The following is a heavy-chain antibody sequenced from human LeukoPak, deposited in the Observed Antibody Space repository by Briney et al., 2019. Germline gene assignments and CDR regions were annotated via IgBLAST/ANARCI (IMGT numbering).Heavy chain of an antibody. CDR2: MNPNSGNT. CDR3: ARVSSGWYPPLRY. Sequence: GASVKVSCKASGYTFTSYDINWVRQATGQGLEWMGWMNPNSGNTGYAQKFQGRVTMTRNTSISTAYMELSSLRSEDAAVYYCARVSSGWYPPLRYWGQGTLVTVSS. CDR1: GYTFTSYD. J-gene: IGHJ4*02. D-gene: IGHD6-19*01. V-gene: IGHV1-8*01.